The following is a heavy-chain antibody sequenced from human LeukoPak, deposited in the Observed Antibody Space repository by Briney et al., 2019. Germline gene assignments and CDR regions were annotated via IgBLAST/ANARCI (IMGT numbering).Heavy chain of an antibody. J-gene: IGHJ4*02. CDR1: GYNLTTYW. V-gene: IGHV5-51*01. D-gene: IGHD1-1*01. CDR2: IYPGDSDT. CDR3: ARLETGTTDPFDY. Sequence: GESLKISCKGSGYNLTTYWIGWVRQMSGKGLEWMGIIYPGDSDTRYNPSFQGQVTISADKSISTAYLQWSSLKASDTAMYYCARLETGTTDPFDYWGQGTLLIVSS.